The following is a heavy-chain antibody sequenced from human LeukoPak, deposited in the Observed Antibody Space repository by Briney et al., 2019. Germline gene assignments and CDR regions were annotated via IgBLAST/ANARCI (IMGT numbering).Heavy chain of an antibody. CDR3: ARRFDSSGYPENDAFDI. D-gene: IGHD3-22*01. Sequence: GGSLKISCKGSGYSFTSYWIGWVRQMPGKGLEWMGIIYPGDSDTRYSPSFQGQVTISADKSISTAYLQWSSLKASDTAMYYCARRFDSSGYPENDAFDIWGQGTMVTVSS. J-gene: IGHJ3*02. V-gene: IGHV5-51*01. CDR2: IYPGDSDT. CDR1: GYSFTSYW.